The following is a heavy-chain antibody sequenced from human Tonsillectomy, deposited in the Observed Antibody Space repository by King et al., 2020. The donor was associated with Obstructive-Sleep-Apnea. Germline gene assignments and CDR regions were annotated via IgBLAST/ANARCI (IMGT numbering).Heavy chain of an antibody. CDR2: ISSSSSYI. J-gene: IGHJ4*02. D-gene: IGHD1-26*01. Sequence: VQLVESGGGLVKPGGSLRLSCAASGFTFSIYSMNWVRQAPGKGLEWVSSISSSSSYIYYADSVKGRFTISRDNAKNSLYLQMNSLRAEDTAVYYCARGDIVGATTPFHWGQGTLVTVSS. CDR3: ARGDIVGATTPFH. CDR1: GFTFSIYS. V-gene: IGHV3-21*01.